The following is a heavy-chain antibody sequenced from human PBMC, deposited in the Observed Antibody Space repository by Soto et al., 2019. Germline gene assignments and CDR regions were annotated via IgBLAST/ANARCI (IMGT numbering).Heavy chain of an antibody. V-gene: IGHV3-30-3*01. CDR3: ARVRDSNDY. CDR1: GFTFSSYA. CDR2: ISYDGSNN. J-gene: IGHJ4*02. Sequence: GGSLRLSCAASGFTFSSYAMHWVRQAPGKGLEWVAVISYDGSNNFYADSVKGRFTISRDNSKNTLYLQMRSLRAEDTAVYYCARVRDSNDYWGQGTLVTV. D-gene: IGHD3-22*01.